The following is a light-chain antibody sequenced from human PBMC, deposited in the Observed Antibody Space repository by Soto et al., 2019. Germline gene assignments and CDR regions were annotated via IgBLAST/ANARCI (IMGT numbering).Light chain of an antibody. CDR2: DAS. V-gene: IGKV1-9*01. CDR3: QHRHNYPPT. Sequence: DIQGTQSPSFMSASVGDRVTITCRASQGISSDLAWYQQKPGKAPNLLIYDASTLKSGVPSRFSGSGSGTEFILTISSLQAEDFANYYFQHRHNYPPTFGGGTKVEIK. J-gene: IGKJ4*01. CDR1: QGISSD.